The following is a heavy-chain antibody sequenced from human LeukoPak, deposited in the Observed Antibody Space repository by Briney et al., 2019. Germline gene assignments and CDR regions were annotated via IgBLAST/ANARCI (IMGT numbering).Heavy chain of an antibody. CDR1: GGSISSGDYY. J-gene: IGHJ2*01. CDR2: IYYSGST. Sequence: PSETLSLTCTVSGGSISSGDYYWSWIRQPPGKGLEWIGYIYYSGSTYYNPSLKSRVTISVDTSKNQFSLKLSSVTAADTAVYYCARVGLAAAGTSSGWYFDLWGRGTLVTVSS. V-gene: IGHV4-30-4*01. CDR3: ARVGLAAAGTSSGWYFDL. D-gene: IGHD6-13*01.